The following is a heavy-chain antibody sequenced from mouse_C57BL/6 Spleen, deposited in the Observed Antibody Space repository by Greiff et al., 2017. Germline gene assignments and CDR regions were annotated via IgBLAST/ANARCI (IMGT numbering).Heavy chain of an antibody. Sequence: VQVVESGAELARPGASVKLSCKASGYTFTSYGISWVKQRTGQGLEWIGEIYPRSGNTYYNEKFKGKATLTADKSSSTAYMELRSLTSEDSAVYFCARSVVATDYAMDYWGQGTSVTVSS. J-gene: IGHJ4*01. CDR1: GYTFTSYG. CDR3: ARSVVATDYAMDY. CDR2: IYPRSGNT. D-gene: IGHD1-1*01. V-gene: IGHV1-81*01.